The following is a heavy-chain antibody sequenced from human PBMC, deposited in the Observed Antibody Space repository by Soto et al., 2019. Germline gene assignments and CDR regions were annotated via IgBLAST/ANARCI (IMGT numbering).Heavy chain of an antibody. J-gene: IGHJ4*02. D-gene: IGHD6-13*01. CDR2: IYYSGST. V-gene: IGHV4-30-4*02. CDR3: ARGEQLVLTSFDY. CDR1: GGSISSGDYY. Sequence: PSETLSLTCTVSGGSISSGDYYWSWIRQPPGKGLEWIGYIYYSGSTYYNPSLKSRVTISVDTSKNQFSLKLSLRSDDTSVYYCARGEQLVLTSFDYWGQGTLVTVSS.